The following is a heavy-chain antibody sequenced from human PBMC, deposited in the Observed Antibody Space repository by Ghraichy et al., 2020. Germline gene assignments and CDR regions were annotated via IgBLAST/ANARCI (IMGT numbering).Heavy chain of an antibody. CDR1: GGSFSGFY. CDR2: TNDSGNT. V-gene: IGHV4-34*01. Sequence: ETLSLTCAVSGGSFSGFYWSWIRQTPGKGLEWIGETNDSGNTKFNPSLKSRLTISVDTAKNQFSLRLTSVTAADTAVYYCSRRSLRSTVVVAPLPRAGFDPWGQGTLVTVSS. D-gene: IGHD2-21*01. CDR3: SRRSLRSTVVVAPLPRAGFDP. J-gene: IGHJ5*02.